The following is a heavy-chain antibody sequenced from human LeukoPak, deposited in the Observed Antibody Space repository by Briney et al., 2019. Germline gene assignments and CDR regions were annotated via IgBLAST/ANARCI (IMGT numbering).Heavy chain of an antibody. CDR2: ISGSGGST. V-gene: IGHV3-23*01. CDR1: GFTFSSYA. D-gene: IGHD6-19*01. J-gene: IGHJ4*02. Sequence: GGSLRLSCAASGFTFSSYAMSWVHQAPGKGLEWVSAISGSGGSTYYADSVKGRFTISRDNSKNTLYLQMNSLRAEDTAVYYCAKVPTHIAVAGTYDYWGQGTLVTVSS. CDR3: AKVPTHIAVAGTYDY.